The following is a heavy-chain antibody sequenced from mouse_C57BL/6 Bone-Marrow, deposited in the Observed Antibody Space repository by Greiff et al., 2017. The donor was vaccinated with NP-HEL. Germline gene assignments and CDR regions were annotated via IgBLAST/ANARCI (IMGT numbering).Heavy chain of an antibody. CDR1: GFTFSDYG. CDR2: ISSGSSPI. D-gene: IGHD1-1*01. V-gene: IGHV5-17*01. CDR3: ARKYYGSSCAWFAY. J-gene: IGHJ3*01. Sequence: EVMLVESGGGLVKPGGSLKLSCAASGFTFSDYGMHWVRQAPEKGLEWVAYISSGSSPIYYADTVKGRFTIYRDNAKNTLFLQMTSLRSEDTAMYYCARKYYGSSCAWFAYWGQGTLVTVSA.